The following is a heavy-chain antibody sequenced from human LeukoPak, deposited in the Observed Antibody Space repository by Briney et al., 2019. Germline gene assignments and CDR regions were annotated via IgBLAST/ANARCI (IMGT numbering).Heavy chain of an antibody. CDR3: ARQGSAWHYDY. V-gene: IGHV3-74*01. Sequence: GGSLRLSCAASGFTFSSYWMHWVRQAPGKGLVWVSRINGDGSSTNYADSVKGRFTISRDNAKNTLYLQMNSRRAEDTAVYYCARQGSAWHYDYWGQGTLVTVSS. CDR1: GFTFSSYW. CDR2: INGDGSST. J-gene: IGHJ4*02. D-gene: IGHD6-19*01.